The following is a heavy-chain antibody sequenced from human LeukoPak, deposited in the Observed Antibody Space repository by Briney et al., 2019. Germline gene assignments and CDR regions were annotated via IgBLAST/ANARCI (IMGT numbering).Heavy chain of an antibody. CDR3: ARDYSSGWSSYYYYGMDV. CDR1: GFTFSSYA. V-gene: IGHV3-66*01. D-gene: IGHD6-19*01. Sequence: PGGSLRLSCAASGFTFSSYAMSWVRQAPGKGLEWVSVIYSGGSTYYADSVKGRFTISRDNSKNTLYLQMNSLRAEDTAVYYCARDYSSGWSSYYYYGMDVWGQGTTVTVSS. CDR2: IYSGGST. J-gene: IGHJ6*02.